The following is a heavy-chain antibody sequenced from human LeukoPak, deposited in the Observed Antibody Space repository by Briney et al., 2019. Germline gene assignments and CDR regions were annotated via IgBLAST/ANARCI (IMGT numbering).Heavy chain of an antibody. Sequence: GGSLRLSCAAPGFTFSSFAMSWVRQAPGKGLEWVSGISGRDGSTYYADSVKGRFTISRDNSKNTLYLQMNSLRAEDTAVYYCARAGNTRFDYWGQGTLVTVSS. D-gene: IGHD2/OR15-2a*01. CDR1: GFTFSSFA. CDR2: ISGRDGST. J-gene: IGHJ4*02. CDR3: ARAGNTRFDY. V-gene: IGHV3-23*01.